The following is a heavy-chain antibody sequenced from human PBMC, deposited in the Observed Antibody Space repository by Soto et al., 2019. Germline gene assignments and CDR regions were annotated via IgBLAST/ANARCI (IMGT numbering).Heavy chain of an antibody. V-gene: IGHV1-46*01. CDR3: AIVPVSYRAPCSGGSCYLFDY. Sequence: VQVSCKTCGYTFTNYYIHWVRQPPGQDLEGMGVINPSGITTTYAQKFQGRVTMTRDTSTSTVYMDLSSLRPEATAVYFCAIVPVSYRAPCSGGSCYLFDYWGQGTLVTVSS. J-gene: IGHJ4*02. D-gene: IGHD2-15*01. CDR1: GYTFTNYY. CDR2: INPSGITT.